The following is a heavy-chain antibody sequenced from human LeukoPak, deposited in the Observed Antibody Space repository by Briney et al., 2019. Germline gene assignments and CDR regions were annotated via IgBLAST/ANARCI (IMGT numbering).Heavy chain of an antibody. CDR1: GFTFSSYG. CDR3: AKWGYGSGSYGIRNWFDP. Sequence: GGSLRPSCAASGFTFSSYGMHWVRQAPGRGLGWVAFIRYDGSNKYYADSVKGRFTISRDNSKNTLYLQMNSLRAEDTAVYYCAKWGYGSGSYGIRNWFDPWGQGTLVTVSS. J-gene: IGHJ5*02. V-gene: IGHV3-30*02. CDR2: IRYDGSNK. D-gene: IGHD3-10*01.